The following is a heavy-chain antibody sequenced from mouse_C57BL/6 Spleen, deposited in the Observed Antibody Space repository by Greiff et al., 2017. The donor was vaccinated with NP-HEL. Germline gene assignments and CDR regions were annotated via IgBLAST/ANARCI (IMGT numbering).Heavy chain of an antibody. CDR2: ISSGSSTI. CDR1: GFTFSDYG. CDR3: ARPGYYGSSFLDY. D-gene: IGHD1-1*01. V-gene: IGHV5-17*01. J-gene: IGHJ2*01. Sequence: EVQLVESGGGLVKPGGSLKLSCAASGFTFSDYGMHWVRQAPEKGLEWVAYISSGSSTIYYADTVKGRFTISRDNAKNTLFLQMTSLRSEDTAMYYCARPGYYGSSFLDYWGQGTTLTVSS.